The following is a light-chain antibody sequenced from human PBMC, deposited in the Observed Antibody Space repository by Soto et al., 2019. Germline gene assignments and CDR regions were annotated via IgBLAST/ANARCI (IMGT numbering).Light chain of an antibody. Sequence: DIQMTQSPSTLSASVGDRVTITCRASQSISSWLAWYQQKPGKAPKLLIYDASSLESGVPSRFSGSGSGTEFTLTISSLQPDDFATYYCQQYNSWPRTFGQGTNVEI. CDR2: DAS. CDR3: QQYNSWPRT. CDR1: QSISSW. V-gene: IGKV1-5*01. J-gene: IGKJ1*01.